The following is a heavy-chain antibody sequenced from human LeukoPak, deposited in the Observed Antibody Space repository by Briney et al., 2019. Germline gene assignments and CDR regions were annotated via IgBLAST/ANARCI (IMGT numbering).Heavy chain of an antibody. CDR1: GGSISSSSYY. J-gene: IGHJ6*03. Sequence: PSETLSLTCTASGGSISSSSYYWGWIRQPPGKGLEWIGSIYYSGSTYYNPSLKSRVTMSVDTSKNQFSLKLSSVTAADTAVYYCARGAYIFSYYMDVWGKGTTVTISS. V-gene: IGHV4-39*07. CDR2: IYYSGST. D-gene: IGHD3-16*01. CDR3: ARGAYIFSYYMDV.